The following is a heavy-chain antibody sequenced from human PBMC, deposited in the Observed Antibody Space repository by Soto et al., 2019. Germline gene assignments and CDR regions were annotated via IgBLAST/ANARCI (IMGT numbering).Heavy chain of an antibody. J-gene: IGHJ6*02. CDR3: ARLYGYSYGFAYYYYGMDV. D-gene: IGHD5-18*01. CDR2: IIPIFGTA. CDR1: GGTFSSYA. Sequence: SVKVSCKASGGTFSSYASSWVRQAPGQGLEWMGGIIPIFGTANYAQKFQGRVTITADESTSTAYMELSSLRSEDTAVYYCARLYGYSYGFAYYYYGMDVWGQGTTVTVSS. V-gene: IGHV1-69*13.